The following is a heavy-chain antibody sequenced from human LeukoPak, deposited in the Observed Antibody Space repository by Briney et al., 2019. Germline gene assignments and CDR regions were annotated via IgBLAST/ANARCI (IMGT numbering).Heavy chain of an antibody. Sequence: GGSLRLSCAASGFTFSSYGMHWVRQAPGKGLEWVAFIRYDGSNKYYADSVKGRFTISRDNSKTTLYLQMNSLRAEDTAVYYCAKVPDPYGDYAVFDPWGQGTLVTVSS. CDR1: GFTFSSYG. CDR3: AKVPDPYGDYAVFDP. V-gene: IGHV3-30*02. CDR2: IRYDGSNK. J-gene: IGHJ5*02. D-gene: IGHD4-17*01.